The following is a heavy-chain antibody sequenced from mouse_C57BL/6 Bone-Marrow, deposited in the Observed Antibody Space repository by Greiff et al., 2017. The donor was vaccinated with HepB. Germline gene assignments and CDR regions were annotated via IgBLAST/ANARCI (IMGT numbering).Heavy chain of an antibody. D-gene: IGHD1-1*01. V-gene: IGHV7-4*01. CDR1: GFTFNDNQ. Sequence: EVKLMESGGGLVQPGASLRLSCAASGFTFNDNQMSWVRQAPGKAPEWLALIRNKANGYTTEYTASVKGRFTISRDNSQNILYLQMNTLRAEDSATYYCVKAVSSGSSYTWFAYWGQGTLVTVSA. CDR2: IRNKANGYTT. CDR3: VKAVSSGSSYTWFAY. J-gene: IGHJ3*01.